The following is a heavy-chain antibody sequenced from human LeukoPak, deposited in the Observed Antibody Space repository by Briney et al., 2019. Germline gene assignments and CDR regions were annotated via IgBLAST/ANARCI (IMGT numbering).Heavy chain of an antibody. CDR2: INPNSGGT. V-gene: IGHV1-2*02. Sequence: ASVKVSCKASGYTFTGYYMHWVRQAPGQGLGWMGWINPNSGGTNYAQKFQGRVTMTRDTSISTAYMELSRLRSDDTAVYYCARGGIAARPYNWFDPWGQGTLVTVSS. D-gene: IGHD6-6*01. CDR1: GYTFTGYY. CDR3: ARGGIAARPYNWFDP. J-gene: IGHJ5*02.